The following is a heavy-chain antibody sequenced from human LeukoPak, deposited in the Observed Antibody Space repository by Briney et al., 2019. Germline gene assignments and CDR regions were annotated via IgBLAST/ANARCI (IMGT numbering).Heavy chain of an antibody. CDR1: GFTFSSYW. D-gene: IGHD2-15*01. Sequence: GGSLRLSCAASGFTFSSYWMSWVRQAPGKGLEWVANIKQDGSEKYYVDSVKGRFTISRDNAKNSLYLQMNSLRAEDTAVYYCARATQVVAATFYYYYGMDVWGQGTTVTVSS. V-gene: IGHV3-7*01. CDR2: IKQDGSEK. CDR3: ARATQVVAATFYYYYGMDV. J-gene: IGHJ6*02.